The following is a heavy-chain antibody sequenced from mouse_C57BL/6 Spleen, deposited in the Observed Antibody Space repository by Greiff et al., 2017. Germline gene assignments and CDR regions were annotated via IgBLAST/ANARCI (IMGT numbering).Heavy chain of an antibody. CDR3: ASDPYYGSSYWYFGV. D-gene: IGHD1-1*01. V-gene: IGHV1-52*01. J-gene: IGHJ1*03. Sequence: QVQLQQPGAELVRPGSSVKLSCKASGYTFTSYWMHWVKQRPIQGLEWIGNIDPSDSETHYNQKFKDKATLTVDKSSSTAYMQLSSLTSEDSAVYYCASDPYYGSSYWYFGVWGTGTTVTVSS. CDR2: IDPSDSET. CDR1: GYTFTSYW.